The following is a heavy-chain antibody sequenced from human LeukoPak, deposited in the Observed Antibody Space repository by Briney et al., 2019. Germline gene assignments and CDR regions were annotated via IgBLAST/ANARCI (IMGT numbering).Heavy chain of an antibody. V-gene: IGHV3-64*01. J-gene: IGHJ6*03. D-gene: IGHD3-10*01. CDR1: GFTFSSYA. CDR2: ISSNGGST. CDR3: AKRSPSSYYMDV. Sequence: GGSLRLSCAASGFTFSSYAMHWVRQAPGKGLEYVSAISSNGGSTYYANSVKGRFTISRDNSKNTLYLQMNSLRAEDTAVYYCAKRSPSSYYMDVWGKGTTVTVSS.